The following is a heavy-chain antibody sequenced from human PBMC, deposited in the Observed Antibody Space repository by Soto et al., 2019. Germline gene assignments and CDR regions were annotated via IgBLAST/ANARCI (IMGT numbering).Heavy chain of an antibody. CDR3: AKVLNLGYCSGGSCYDPSYYMDV. D-gene: IGHD2-15*01. V-gene: IGHV3-23*01. J-gene: IGHJ6*03. CDR1: GFTFSSYA. CDR2: ISGSGGST. Sequence: GGSLRLSCAASGFTFSSYAMSWVRQAPGKGLEWVSAISGSGGSTYYADSVKGRFTISRDNSKNTLYLQMNSLRAEDTAVYYCAKVLNLGYCSGGSCYDPSYYMDVWGKGTTVTVSS.